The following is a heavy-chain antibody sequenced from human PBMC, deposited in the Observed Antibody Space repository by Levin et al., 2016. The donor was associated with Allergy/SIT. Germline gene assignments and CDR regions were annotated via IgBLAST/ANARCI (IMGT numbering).Heavy chain of an antibody. CDR2: IYYSGST. CDR3: ARQDCSGGSCYHP. CDR1: GGSISSSSYY. V-gene: IGHV4-39*01. J-gene: IGHJ5*02. Sequence: LETLSLTCTVSGGSISSSSYYWGWIRQPPGKGLEWIGSIYYSGSTYYNPSLKSRVTISVDTSKNQFSLKLSSVTAADTAVYYCARQDCSGGSCYHPWGQGTLVTVSS. D-gene: IGHD2-15*01.